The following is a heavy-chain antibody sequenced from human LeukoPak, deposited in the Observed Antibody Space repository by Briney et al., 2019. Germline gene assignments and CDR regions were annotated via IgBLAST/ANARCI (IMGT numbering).Heavy chain of an antibody. D-gene: IGHD3-22*01. V-gene: IGHV4-4*07. J-gene: IGHJ4*02. CDR2: IHTSGST. CDR3: ARDRYYYDSSARYFDY. CDR1: GGSFSSYY. Sequence: PSETLSLTCAVYGGSFSSYYWSWLRQPAGKGLEWIGRIHTSGSTNYSPSLKSRVTMSVDTSKNQFSLKLSSVTAADTAVYYCARDRYYYDSSARYFDYWGQGTLVTVSS.